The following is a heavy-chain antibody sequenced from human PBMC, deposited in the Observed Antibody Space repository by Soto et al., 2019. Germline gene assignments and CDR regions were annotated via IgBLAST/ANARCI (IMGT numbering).Heavy chain of an antibody. CDR3: ARDLEYGEGMRY. D-gene: IGHD2-8*01. CDR1: GGTFSSYT. J-gene: IGHJ4*02. Sequence: SVKVSCKASGGTFSSYTISWVRQAPGQGLEWMGRIIPILGIANYAQKLQGRVTITADKSTSTAYMELRSLRSDDTAVYYCARDLEYGEGMRYWGQGTLVTVSS. CDR2: IIPILGIA. V-gene: IGHV1-69*04.